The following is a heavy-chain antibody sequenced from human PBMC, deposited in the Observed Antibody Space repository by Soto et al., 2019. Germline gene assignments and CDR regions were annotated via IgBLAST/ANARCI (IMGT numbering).Heavy chain of an antibody. CDR2: ISAYNGNT. V-gene: IGHV1-18*01. D-gene: IGHD5-12*01. Sequence: EASVKVSCKASGYTFTSYGISWVRQAPGQGLEWMGWISAYNGNTNYAQKFQGRVTITADESTTTAYMELSSLRSDDTAVYYCAKDGGKDGYFGNWFDPWGQGTLVTVSS. J-gene: IGHJ5*02. CDR3: AKDGGKDGYFGNWFDP. CDR1: GYTFTSYG.